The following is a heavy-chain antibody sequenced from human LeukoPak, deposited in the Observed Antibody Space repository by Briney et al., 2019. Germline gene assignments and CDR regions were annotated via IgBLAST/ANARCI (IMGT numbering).Heavy chain of an antibody. CDR1: GFTFSNYA. V-gene: IGHV3-23*01. D-gene: IGHD3-10*01. Sequence: GASLRLSCTASGFTFSNYAMTWVRQAPGKGLEWVSIIFAGSGSTYYADSVKGRFTISRDDSRNTLYLQMNSLRAEDTAVYYCTKEMGSAWKIFDSWGQGTPVTVSS. J-gene: IGHJ4*02. CDR3: TKEMGSAWKIFDS. CDR2: IFAGSGST.